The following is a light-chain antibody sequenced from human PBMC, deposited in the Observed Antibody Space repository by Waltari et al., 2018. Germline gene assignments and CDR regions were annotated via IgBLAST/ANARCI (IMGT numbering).Light chain of an antibody. Sequence: QSALTQPASVSGSPGQSISIPCTGTSSDVGVYNYVSWYQQHPGKAPKLMIYEVSNRPSGMSNRVSGYKSDNTATLTISGLQAEDEADYYCSSYTSSSTWVFGGGTKLTVL. CDR1: SSDVGVYNY. J-gene: IGLJ3*02. V-gene: IGLV2-14*01. CDR3: SSYTSSSTWV. CDR2: EVS.